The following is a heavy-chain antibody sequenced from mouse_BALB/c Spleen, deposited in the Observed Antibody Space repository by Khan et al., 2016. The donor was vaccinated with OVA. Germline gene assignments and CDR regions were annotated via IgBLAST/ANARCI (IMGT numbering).Heavy chain of an antibody. J-gene: IGHJ3*01. CDR2: ISTYSGNS. V-gene: IGHV1S137*01. Sequence: QVQLQQSGPELVRPGVSVKISCKGSGYTFTDYAMHWVKQSHAKSLEWIGIISTYSGNSNYNQRFQGKATMTVGKSSSTAYMELARLTSEDSAIYYCAREDGNYGAFAYWGQGTLVTVSA. CDR1: GYTFTDYA. CDR3: AREDGNYGAFAY. D-gene: IGHD2-1*01.